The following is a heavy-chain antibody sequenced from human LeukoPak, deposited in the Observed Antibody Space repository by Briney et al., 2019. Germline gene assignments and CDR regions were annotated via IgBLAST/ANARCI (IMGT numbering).Heavy chain of an antibody. Sequence: PGGSLRLSCQASGFPFSTFPMSWVRQAPGKGLEWVSTLSGDGSDTYYADSVKGRFTISRDTSKNTLFLQMNSLRADDTAIYYRTKGGHGDYWGQGTMVTVSS. J-gene: IGHJ4*02. CDR2: LSGDGSDT. V-gene: IGHV3-23*01. CDR1: GFPFSTFP. D-gene: IGHD2-21*02. CDR3: TKGGHGDY.